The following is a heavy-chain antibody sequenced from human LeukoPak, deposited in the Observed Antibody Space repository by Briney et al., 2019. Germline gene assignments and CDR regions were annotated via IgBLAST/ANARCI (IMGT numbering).Heavy chain of an antibody. Sequence: SETLSLTCDVDGGSLHGYYWTWIRQPPGKGLEWIEEIHYNGGSNYNASLKSRATISLDTAKNQYSLKVSLVTAADTAVYFCARGGGPRRSWLDLWGQGTLVAVSS. CDR2: IHYNGGS. CDR3: ARGGGPRRSWLDL. CDR1: GGSLHGYY. J-gene: IGHJ5*02. D-gene: IGHD3-10*01. V-gene: IGHV4-34*01.